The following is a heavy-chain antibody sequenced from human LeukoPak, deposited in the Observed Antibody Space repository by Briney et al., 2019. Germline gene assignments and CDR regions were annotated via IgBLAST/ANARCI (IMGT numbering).Heavy chain of an antibody. J-gene: IGHJ4*02. Sequence: GGSLRLSCAVSGFTVNSYAMYWVRQAPGKGLEWVSGIFGSGGSEHYADSVKGRFTIFRDNSTNTVYLQMNSLRAEDTAVYYCAKTITGYSSGRYPGWPVDYWGQGTLVTVSS. CDR1: GFTVNSYA. D-gene: IGHD6-19*01. CDR2: IFGSGGSE. CDR3: AKTITGYSSGRYPGWPVDY. V-gene: IGHV3-23*01.